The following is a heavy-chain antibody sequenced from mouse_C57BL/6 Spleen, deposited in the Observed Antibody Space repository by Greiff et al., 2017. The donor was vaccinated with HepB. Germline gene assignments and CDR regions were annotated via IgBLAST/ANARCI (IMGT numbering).Heavy chain of an antibody. CDR2: ISSGGDYI. Sequence: EVHLVESGEGLVKPGGSLKLSCAASGFTFSSYAMSWVRQTPEKRLEWVAYISSGGDYIYYADTVKGRFTISRDNARNTLYLQMSSLKSEDTAMYYCTRERGAYDYDEGAWFAYWGQGTLVTVSA. CDR1: GFTFSSYA. D-gene: IGHD2-4*01. CDR3: TRERGAYDYDEGAWFAY. V-gene: IGHV5-9-1*02. J-gene: IGHJ3*01.